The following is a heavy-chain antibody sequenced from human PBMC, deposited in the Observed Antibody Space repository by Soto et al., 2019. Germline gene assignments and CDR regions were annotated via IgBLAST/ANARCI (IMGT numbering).Heavy chain of an antibody. Sequence: QVQLVQSGAEVKKPGSSVKVSCKVSGGPFSSYTPSWVRQAPGQGPEWMGEIIPLFGTTNYVQGFQGRLTIAADVSTNTAYMELSSLRSDDTALYYCVRDSIAASGFDSWGQGTLVTVS. CDR3: VRDSIAASGFDS. V-gene: IGHV1-69*12. CDR1: GGPFSSYT. D-gene: IGHD6-13*01. J-gene: IGHJ4*02. CDR2: IIPLFGTT.